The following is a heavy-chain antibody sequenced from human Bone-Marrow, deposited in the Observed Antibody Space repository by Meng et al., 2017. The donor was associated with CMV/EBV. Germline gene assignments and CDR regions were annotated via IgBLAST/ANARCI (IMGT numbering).Heavy chain of an antibody. J-gene: IGHJ4*02. CDR2: ISAYNGNT. CDR3: ARGGAQTDFDS. Sequence: ASVKVSCKASGYTFTSYGISWVRQAPGQGLEWMGWISAYNGNTNYAQKLQGRVSLSAATTTSTVYMELRGLRSDDTAIYYCARGGAQTDFDSWGRGTLVTVSS. D-gene: IGHD1-14*01. V-gene: IGHV1-18*01. CDR1: GYTFTSYG.